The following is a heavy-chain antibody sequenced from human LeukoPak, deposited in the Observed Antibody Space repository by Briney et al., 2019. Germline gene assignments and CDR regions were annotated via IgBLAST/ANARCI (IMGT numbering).Heavy chain of an antibody. CDR2: INWNSGTM. CDR3: AKDPYMDV. CDR1: GFSFADAT. Sequence: GGPLRLSCAASGFSFADATMHWVRQVPGRGLEWVSGINWNSGTMGYADSVKGRFTVSRDNAKISLYLQMNSLKTEDTALYYCAKDPYMDVWGKGTTVTVSS. J-gene: IGHJ6*03. V-gene: IGHV3-9*01.